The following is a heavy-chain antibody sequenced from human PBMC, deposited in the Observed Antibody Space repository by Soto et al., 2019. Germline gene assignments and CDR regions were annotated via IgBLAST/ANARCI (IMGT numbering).Heavy chain of an antibody. Sequence: SETLSLTCTVTGDSISSRSYYWGWIRQPPGKGLEWIGSIYYSGSTYNNPSLRSRVSMSIDTSKDQFSLKLKSVTAADTALYFCARQRTSVVTRAYFDVWGPGSLVTVSS. CDR1: GDSISSRSYY. CDR2: IYYSGST. J-gene: IGHJ4*02. V-gene: IGHV4-39*01. D-gene: IGHD2-21*02. CDR3: ARQRTSVVTRAYFDV.